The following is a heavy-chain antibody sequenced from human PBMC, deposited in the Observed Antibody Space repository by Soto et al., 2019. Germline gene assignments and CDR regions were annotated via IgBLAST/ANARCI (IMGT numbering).Heavy chain of an antibody. J-gene: IGHJ4*02. CDR3: ATAAATDRGSDY. D-gene: IGHD2-2*01. CDR2: IYYSGST. CDR1: GGSISSGGYY. V-gene: IGHV4-31*03. Sequence: PSETLSLTCPVSGGSISSGGYYWSWIRQHPGRGLEWIGYIYYSGSTYYNPSLKSRVTISVDTSKNQFSLKLSSVTAADTAVYYCATAAATDRGSDYWGQGTLVTVSS.